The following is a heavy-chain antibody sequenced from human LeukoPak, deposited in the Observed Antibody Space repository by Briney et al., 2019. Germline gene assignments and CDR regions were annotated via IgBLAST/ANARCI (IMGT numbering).Heavy chain of an antibody. D-gene: IGHD1-1*01. Sequence: ASVKVSCKASGYTFTGYYMHWVRQAPGQGPEWMGWINPNSGGTDYAQKFQGRVTMTRDTSISTAYMELSRLRSDDTAVYYCARFPGGSDNPNWFDPWGQGTLVTVSS. V-gene: IGHV1-2*02. J-gene: IGHJ5*02. CDR1: GYTFTGYY. CDR2: INPNSGGT. CDR3: ARFPGGSDNPNWFDP.